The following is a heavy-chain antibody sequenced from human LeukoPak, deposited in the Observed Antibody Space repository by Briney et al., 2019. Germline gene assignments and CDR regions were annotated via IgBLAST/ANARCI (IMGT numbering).Heavy chain of an antibody. CDR2: ISGSGGST. CDR1: GFSFSSYV. Sequence: PGGSLRLSCAASGFSFSSYVMSWVRQAPGKALEWVSGISGSGGSTYYADSVKGRFTISRDNSRNTLYLQMNSLGADDTAVYYCAKGRSGYYSLFDYWGQGTLVTVSS. CDR3: AKGRSGYYSLFDY. D-gene: IGHD3-22*01. V-gene: IGHV3-23*01. J-gene: IGHJ4*02.